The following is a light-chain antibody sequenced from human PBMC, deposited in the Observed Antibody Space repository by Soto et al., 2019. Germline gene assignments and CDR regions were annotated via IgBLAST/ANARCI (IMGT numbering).Light chain of an antibody. Sequence: DIVMTQSPLSLPVTPGEPASISCRSSQSLLQSNGYNYLDWYLQKPGQAPQLLIYLGSNRASGAPDRFSGSGSGTDFTLNINRVEAEDVGAYYCMQSLQTPRTFGQGTKVEIK. CDR3: MQSLQTPRT. V-gene: IGKV2-28*01. J-gene: IGKJ1*01. CDR1: QSLLQSNGYNY. CDR2: LGS.